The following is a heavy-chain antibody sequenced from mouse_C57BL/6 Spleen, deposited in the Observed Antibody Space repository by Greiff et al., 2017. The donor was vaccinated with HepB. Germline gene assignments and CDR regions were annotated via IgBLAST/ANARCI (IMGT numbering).Heavy chain of an antibody. CDR2: IYPGDGDT. Sequence: QVQLQQSGAELVKPGASVKISCKASGYAFSSYWMNWVKQRPGKGLEWIGQIYPGDGDTNYNGKFKGKATLTADKSSSTAYMQLSSLTSEDSAVYFSARSTMVTTRAWFAYWGQGTLVTVSA. D-gene: IGHD2-2*01. CDR1: GYAFSSYW. V-gene: IGHV1-80*01. CDR3: ARSTMVTTRAWFAY. J-gene: IGHJ3*01.